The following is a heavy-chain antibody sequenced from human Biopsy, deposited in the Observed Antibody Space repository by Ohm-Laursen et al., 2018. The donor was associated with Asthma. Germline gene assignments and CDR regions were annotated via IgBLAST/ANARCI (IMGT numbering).Heavy chain of an antibody. J-gene: IGHJ6*02. CDR3: ARGPELDV. Sequence: GTLSLTCYVYPGSFSGFFWTWIRQSPGKGLEWIGETNGRGVTNNNPSLKSRVIISIDTYWNRVSLKLTSVTAADTAVYYCARGPELDVWGQGTTVTVSS. CDR2: TNGRGVT. V-gene: IGHV4-34*01. CDR1: PGSFSGFF.